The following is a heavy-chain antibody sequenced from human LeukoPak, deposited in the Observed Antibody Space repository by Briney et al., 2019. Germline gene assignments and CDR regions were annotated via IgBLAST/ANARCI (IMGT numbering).Heavy chain of an antibody. Sequence: SETLSLTCAVSGYSISSGYYWGWIRQPPGKGLEWIGSIYHSGSTYYNPSLKSRVTISVDTSKNQFSLKLSSVTAADTAVYYCARSGNYYDSSGYYSDAFDIWGQGTMVTVSS. D-gene: IGHD3-22*01. CDR3: ARSGNYYDSSGYYSDAFDI. CDR2: IYHSGST. V-gene: IGHV4-38-2*01. CDR1: GYSISSGYY. J-gene: IGHJ3*02.